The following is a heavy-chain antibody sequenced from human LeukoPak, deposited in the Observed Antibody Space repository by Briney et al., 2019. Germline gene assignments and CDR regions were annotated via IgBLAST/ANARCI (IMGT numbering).Heavy chain of an antibody. CDR3: ARHGRMGTINPSY. V-gene: IGHV4-39*01. CDR1: GGSISNSSYY. J-gene: IGHJ4*02. CDR2: MYYSGST. D-gene: IGHD5-24*01. Sequence: PSETLSLTCTVSGGSISNSSYYWGWIRQPPGKGLEWIGRMYYSGSTYYNPSLKSRATISVDTSKNQLSLKLSSVTAADTAVYCCARHGRMGTINPSYWGQGTLVTVSS.